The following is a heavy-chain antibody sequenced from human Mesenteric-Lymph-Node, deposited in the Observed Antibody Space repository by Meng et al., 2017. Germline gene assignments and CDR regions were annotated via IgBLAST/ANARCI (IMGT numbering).Heavy chain of an antibody. CDR1: GFTFSSYA. Sequence: GESLKISCAASGFTFSSYAMHWVRQAPGQRLEWMGWINAGNGNTKYSQKFQGRVTITRDTSASTAYMELSSLRSEDTAVYYCARDRMWQQLVGYFDYWGQAILV. J-gene: IGHJ4*02. D-gene: IGHD6-13*01. V-gene: IGHV1-3*01. CDR2: INAGNGNT. CDR3: ARDRMWQQLVGYFDY.